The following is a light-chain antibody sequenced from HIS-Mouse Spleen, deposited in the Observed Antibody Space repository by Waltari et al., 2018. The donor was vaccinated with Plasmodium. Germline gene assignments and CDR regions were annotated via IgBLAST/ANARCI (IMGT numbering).Light chain of an antibody. CDR2: QDS. V-gene: IGLV3-1*01. CDR1: KLGDKY. CDR3: QAWDSSTWV. J-gene: IGLJ3*02. Sequence: SYELTQPPSVSVSPGQTASITCSGDKLGDKYACWYQQKPGQSPVLVIYQDSKRPSGMPERFSCSNAGNTATLTISGTQAMDEADYYCQAWDSSTWVFGGGTKLTVL.